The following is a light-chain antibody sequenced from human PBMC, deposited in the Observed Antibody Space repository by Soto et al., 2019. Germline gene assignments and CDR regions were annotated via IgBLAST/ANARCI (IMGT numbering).Light chain of an antibody. CDR1: QSVSSS. Sequence: EIVLTQSPATLSLSPGNRATLSCRASQSVSSSVAWYKHRPGQAPRLLIYGSANRATGSPARFIGSGAGTHFTLPTSSLEPEDFAVYYCQHRSNWPSVSFGGGTKVEIK. CDR3: QHRSNWPSVS. CDR2: GSA. V-gene: IGKV3-11*01. J-gene: IGKJ4*01.